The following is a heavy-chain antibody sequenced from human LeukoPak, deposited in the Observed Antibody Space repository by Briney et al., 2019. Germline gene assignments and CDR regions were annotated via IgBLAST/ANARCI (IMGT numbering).Heavy chain of an antibody. CDR2: IIPILGIA. CDR3: ARGAEIVLMVYASTHFDY. D-gene: IGHD2-8*01. CDR1: GGTFSSYA. J-gene: IGHJ4*02. V-gene: IGHV1-69*04. Sequence: SVKVSCKASGGTFSSYAISWVRQAPGQGLEWMGRIIPILGIANYAQKFQGRVTITADKSTSTAYMELSSLRSEDTAVYYCARGAEIVLMVYASTHFDYWGQGTLVTVSS.